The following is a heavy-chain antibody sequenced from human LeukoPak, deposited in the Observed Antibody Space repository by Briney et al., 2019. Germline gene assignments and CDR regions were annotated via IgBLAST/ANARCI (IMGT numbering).Heavy chain of an antibody. CDR1: GYTFTAYY. D-gene: IGHD7-27*01. Sequence: ASVKVSCKASGYTFTAYYMHWVRQAPGQGLEWMGWIIPGSGATNYAQRFQGGVTLTRDTSINTAYMELSRLTSDDTAVYYCASYHAANWVGGPFDYWGQGTLVTVSS. CDR3: ASYHAANWVGGPFDY. V-gene: IGHV1-2*02. CDR2: IIPGSGAT. J-gene: IGHJ4*02.